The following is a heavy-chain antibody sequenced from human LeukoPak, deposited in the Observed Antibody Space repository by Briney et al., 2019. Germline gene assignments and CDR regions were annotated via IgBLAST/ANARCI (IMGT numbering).Heavy chain of an antibody. D-gene: IGHD1-26*01. V-gene: IGHV3-23*01. J-gene: IGHJ4*02. CDR1: GFTFSRYW. Sequence: GGSLRLSCAASGFTFSRYWMSWVRQAPGKGLEWVSGSSGNGGGTYYADSVKGRFTISRDNAKNTLYLQMNSLRAEDTAVYYCAKAGSIRFDYWGQGTLVTVSS. CDR2: SSGNGGGT. CDR3: AKAGSIRFDY.